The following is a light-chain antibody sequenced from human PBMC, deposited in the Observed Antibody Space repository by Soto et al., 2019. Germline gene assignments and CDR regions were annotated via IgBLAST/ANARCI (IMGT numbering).Light chain of an antibody. J-gene: IGKJ4*01. V-gene: IGKV3-20*01. CDR1: QSVSSSY. CDR3: QQYGRVIT. CDR2: GAS. Sequence: EIVLTQSPGTLSLSPGERATLSCRASQSVSSSYLAWYQQKPGQAPRLLIYGASSRATGFPDRFSGSGSGTDFTLTISRLEPEDFAMYYCQQYGRVITFGVGTKVEIK.